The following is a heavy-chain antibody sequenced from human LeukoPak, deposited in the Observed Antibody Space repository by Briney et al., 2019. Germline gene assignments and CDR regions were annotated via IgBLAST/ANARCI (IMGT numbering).Heavy chain of an antibody. CDR1: GFTFSSYG. J-gene: IGHJ4*02. D-gene: IGHD1-14*01. Sequence: GGSLRLSCAASGFTFSSYGMHWVRQAPGKGLEWVAVISYDGSNKYYADSVKGRFTISRDNSKNTLYLQMNSLRAEDTAVYYCAKLHNLNSDYWGQGTLVTVSS. CDR2: ISYDGSNK. V-gene: IGHV3-30*18. CDR3: AKLHNLNSDY.